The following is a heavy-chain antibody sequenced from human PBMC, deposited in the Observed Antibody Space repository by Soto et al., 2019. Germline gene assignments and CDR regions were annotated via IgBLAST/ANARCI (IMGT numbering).Heavy chain of an antibody. J-gene: IGHJ4*02. D-gene: IGHD1-26*01. V-gene: IGHV3-23*01. CDR2: ISGSGGST. CDR1: GFTFSSYA. Sequence: EVQLLESGGGVVQPGGSLRLSCAASGFTFSSYAMSWVRQAPGKRLEWVSAISGSGGSTYYADSVKGRFTISRDNSKNTLYLQMNSLRAEDTAVYYCAKPIVGATMGYFDYWGQGTLVIVSS. CDR3: AKPIVGATMGYFDY.